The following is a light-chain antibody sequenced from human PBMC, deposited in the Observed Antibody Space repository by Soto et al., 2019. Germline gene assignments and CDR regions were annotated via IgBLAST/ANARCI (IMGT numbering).Light chain of an antibody. CDR1: SSDVGGYNY. CDR2: EVS. V-gene: IGLV2-8*01. Sequence: QSALTQPPSASGSPGQSVSISCTGTSSDVGGYNYVSWYQQHPGKAPKLMIYEVSKRPSGVPDRFSGSKSGNTASLTVSGLQAEDEADYCCSSYAGNNVVFGGGTKLTVL. J-gene: IGLJ2*01. CDR3: SSYAGNNVV.